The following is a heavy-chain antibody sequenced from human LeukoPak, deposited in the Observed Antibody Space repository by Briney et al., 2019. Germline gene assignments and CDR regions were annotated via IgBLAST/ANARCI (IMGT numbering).Heavy chain of an antibody. V-gene: IGHV4-4*07. Sequence: SETLSLTCTVSGGSISSYYWSWIRQPAGKGLEWIGRFYTSGSTNYNPSLKSRVAMSVDTSKNQFSLKLSSVTAADTAVYYCAREGYSSSSGHWFDPWGQGTLVTVSS. CDR2: FYTSGST. CDR1: GGSISSYY. J-gene: IGHJ5*02. CDR3: AREGYSSSSGHWFDP. D-gene: IGHD6-6*01.